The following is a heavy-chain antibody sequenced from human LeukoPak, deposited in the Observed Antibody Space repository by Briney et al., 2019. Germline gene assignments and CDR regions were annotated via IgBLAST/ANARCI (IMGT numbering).Heavy chain of an antibody. CDR1: GGSFSGYY. V-gene: IGHV4-34*01. Sequence: PSETLSLTCAVYGGSFSGYYWSWIRQPPGKGLEWIGEINHSGSTNYNPSLKSRVTISVDTSKNQFSLKLSSVTAADTAVYYCARGLGPAYYYGSGSPRQFDYWGQGTLVTVSS. J-gene: IGHJ4*02. CDR2: INHSGST. CDR3: ARGLGPAYYYGSGSPRQFDY. D-gene: IGHD3-10*01.